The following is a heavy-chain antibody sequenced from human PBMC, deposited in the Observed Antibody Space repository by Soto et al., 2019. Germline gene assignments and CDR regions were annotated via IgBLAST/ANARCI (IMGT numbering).Heavy chain of an antibody. Sequence: GGSLRLSCTASGFTFGDYARSWFRQAPGKGLEWVGFIRSKAYGGTTEYAASVKGRFTISRDDSKTIASLQMNSLKTEDTAVYYCTRGLSVTTRLWYYYYMDVWGKGTTVTVSS. CDR3: TRGLSVTTRLWYYYYMDV. V-gene: IGHV3-49*03. J-gene: IGHJ6*03. CDR1: GFTFGDYA. D-gene: IGHD4-4*01. CDR2: IRSKAYGGTT.